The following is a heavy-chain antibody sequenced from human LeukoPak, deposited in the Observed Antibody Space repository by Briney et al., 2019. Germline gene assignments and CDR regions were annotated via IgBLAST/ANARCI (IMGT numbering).Heavy chain of an antibody. D-gene: IGHD6-13*01. CDR3: AKSVHGTWLDY. J-gene: IGHJ4*02. V-gene: IGHV3-23*01. CDR2: ISATGDST. Sequence: GGSLRLSCAASGFSFGIYAMTWVRQAPGKGLEWVSSISATGDSTNYGDSVKGRFTMSRDNSNDTLYLHMNSLRPEDTALYCCAKSVHGTWLDYWGQGAAATVSS. CDR1: GFSFGIYA.